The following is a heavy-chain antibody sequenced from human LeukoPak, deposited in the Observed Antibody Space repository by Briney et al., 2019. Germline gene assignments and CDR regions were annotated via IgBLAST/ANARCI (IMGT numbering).Heavy chain of an antibody. V-gene: IGHV4-59*07. CDR1: SRSIHIYY. J-gene: IGHJ4*02. Sequence: SHTLSLIYTVSSRSIHIYYWSCVRHPPGKGLVCIGYIYYSGSTNYNPSLKSRVTISVDAYKNQCSLKLSSVTAADTAVYYCARGWLVSGFDYWGQGTLVTVSS. CDR3: ARGWLVSGFDY. D-gene: IGHD6-19*01. CDR2: IYYSGST.